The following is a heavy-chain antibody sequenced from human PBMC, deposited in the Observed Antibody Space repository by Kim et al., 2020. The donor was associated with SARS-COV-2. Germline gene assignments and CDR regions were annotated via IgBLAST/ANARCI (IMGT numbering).Heavy chain of an antibody. V-gene: IGHV3-20*01. J-gene: IGHJ3*02. CDR2: INWNGGST. D-gene: IGHD3-10*01. CDR1: GFTFDYYG. Sequence: GGSLRLSCAASGFTFDYYGMSWVRQAPGKGLEWVSGINWNGGSTGYADSVKGRFTISRDNAKNSLYLQMNSLRAEDTALYHCARDRGVLYGSGSYSKADAFDIWGQGTMVTVSS. CDR3: ARDRGVLYGSGSYSKADAFDI.